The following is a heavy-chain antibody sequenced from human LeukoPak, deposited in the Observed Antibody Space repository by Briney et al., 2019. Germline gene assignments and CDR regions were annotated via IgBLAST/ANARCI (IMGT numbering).Heavy chain of an antibody. D-gene: IGHD3-16*02. CDR3: AKETYDYVWGSYRYYFDY. V-gene: IGHV3-30*02. CDR2: IRDDGSNT. CDR1: GFTFSSSG. Sequence: PGGSLRLSCAASGFTFSSSGMHWVRQAAGKGLEWVAFIRDDGSNTYYADSVKGRFTISRDNSKNTLYLQMNSLRDEDTAVYYCAKETYDYVWGSYRYYFDYWGQGTLVTVSS. J-gene: IGHJ4*02.